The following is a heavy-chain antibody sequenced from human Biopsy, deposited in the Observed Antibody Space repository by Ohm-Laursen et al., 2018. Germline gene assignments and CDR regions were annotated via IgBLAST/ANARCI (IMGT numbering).Heavy chain of an antibody. D-gene: IGHD3-9*01. J-gene: IGHJ1*01. V-gene: IGHV1-69*06. Sequence: SSVKVSCKAPGGTFSNYDVNWVRQAPGQGLEWLGGNIPILGTGNYAHQFQDRVTVVADTSTSTATMELRSLRSDDTAVYYCATKLTGYFHHWGQGTLVIVSS. CDR2: NIPILGTG. CDR3: ATKLTGYFHH. CDR1: GGTFSNYD.